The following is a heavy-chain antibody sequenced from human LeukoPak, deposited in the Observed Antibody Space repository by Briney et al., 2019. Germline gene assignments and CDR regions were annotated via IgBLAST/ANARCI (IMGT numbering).Heavy chain of an antibody. D-gene: IGHD5-12*01. CDR3: ARASSDYDTLPFFDY. Sequence: QSGGPLRLSCAASGFTFSSYAMSWVRQAPRQGLGLDSGISNCGYSAFYADSVKGRFTICRDGSKQALYLQMDSLRAEDAAVYYCARASSDYDTLPFFDYWGQGTPVTVSS. CDR1: GFTFSSYA. J-gene: IGHJ4*02. CDR2: ISNCGYSA. V-gene: IGHV3-23*01.